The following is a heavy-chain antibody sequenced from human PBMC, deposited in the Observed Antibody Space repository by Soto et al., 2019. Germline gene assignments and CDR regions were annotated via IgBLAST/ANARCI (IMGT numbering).Heavy chain of an antibody. D-gene: IGHD6-6*01. CDR2: IYDSGST. CDR1: GDSISRGGYS. CDR3: ARGSSSYYDYGMDV. Sequence: QLQLQESGSGLVRPSQTLSLTCAVSGDSISRGGYSWTWIRQPPGKALEWIGNIYDSGSTSYNPSLKSRVTITVDTPKNQFSLRLTSVTAADTAVYFCARGSSSYYDYGMDVWGQGTTVTVSS. J-gene: IGHJ6*02. V-gene: IGHV4-30-2*01.